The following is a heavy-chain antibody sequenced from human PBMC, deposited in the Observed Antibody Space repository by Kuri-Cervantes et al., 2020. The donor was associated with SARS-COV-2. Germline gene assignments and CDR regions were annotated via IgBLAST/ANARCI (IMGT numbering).Heavy chain of an antibody. Sequence: GEFLKISCIGSGFTFGDYAMRWFRQAPGKGLEWVGFIRSKAHGGTTEYAASVKGRFTISRDDSKSIASQQMNSLKTEDTAVYYCTREDDYIDLELGFDYWGQGTLVTVSS. V-gene: IGHV3-49*03. J-gene: IGHJ4*02. CDR1: GFTFGDYA. CDR2: IRSKAHGGTT. D-gene: IGHD4-17*01. CDR3: TREDDYIDLELGFDY.